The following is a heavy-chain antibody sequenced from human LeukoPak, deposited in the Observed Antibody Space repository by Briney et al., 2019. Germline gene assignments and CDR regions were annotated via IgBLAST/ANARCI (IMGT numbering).Heavy chain of an antibody. CDR2: ISWNSGSI. Sequence: GGSLRLSCAASGFTFDDYAMHWVRQAPGKGLEWVSGISWNSGSIGYADSVKGRFTISRDNAKNSLYLQMNSLRAEDTALYYCAKVGWRTGSFYFDYWGQGTLVTVSS. CDR3: AKVGWRTGSFYFDY. J-gene: IGHJ4*02. D-gene: IGHD3/OR15-3a*01. CDR1: GFTFDDYA. V-gene: IGHV3-9*01.